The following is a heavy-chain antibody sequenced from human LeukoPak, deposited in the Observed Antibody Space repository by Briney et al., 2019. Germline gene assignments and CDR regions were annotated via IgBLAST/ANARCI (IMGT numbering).Heavy chain of an antibody. V-gene: IGHV4-4*02. CDR3: ARELYCSGGSCYHNWFDP. Sequence: PSETLSLTCAVSGGSISSSNWWSWVRQPPGKGLEWIGEIYHSGSTNYNPSLKSRVTISVDKSKNQFSLKLSSVTAADTAVYYCARELYCSGGSCYHNWFDPWGQGTLVTVSS. J-gene: IGHJ5*02. CDR1: GGSISSSNW. CDR2: IYHSGST. D-gene: IGHD2-15*01.